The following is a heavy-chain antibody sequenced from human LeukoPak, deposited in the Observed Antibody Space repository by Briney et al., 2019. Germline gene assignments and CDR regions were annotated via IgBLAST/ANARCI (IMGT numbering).Heavy chain of an antibody. V-gene: IGHV4-59*01. CDR2: IYYSGST. CDR1: GGSISSYY. J-gene: IGHJ2*01. Sequence: PSETLSLTCTVSGGSISSYYWSWIRQPPGKGLEWIGYIYYSGSTNYNPSLKSRVTISVDTSKNQFSLKLSSVTAADTAVYYCARRRKPKNLWYFDLWGRGTLVTVSS. CDR3: ARRRKPKNLWYFDL.